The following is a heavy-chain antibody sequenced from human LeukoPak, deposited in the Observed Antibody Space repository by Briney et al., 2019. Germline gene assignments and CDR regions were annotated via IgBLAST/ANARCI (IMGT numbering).Heavy chain of an antibody. CDR1: GFTFSDYY. J-gene: IGHJ1*01. D-gene: IGHD2-21*02. CDR3: TSWGDTTAEYFQR. V-gene: IGHV3-7*01. Sequence: GGSLRLSCAASGFTFSDYYMTWVRQAPGKGLEWVAHINPDGRDTYYVDSVKGRFTISRDNAQNSMYLQMNSLRVEDTAVYYCTSWGDTTAEYFQRWGQGTLVTVSS. CDR2: INPDGRDT.